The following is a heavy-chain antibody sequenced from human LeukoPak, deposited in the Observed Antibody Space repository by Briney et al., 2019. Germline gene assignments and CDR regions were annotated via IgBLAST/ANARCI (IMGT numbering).Heavy chain of an antibody. Sequence: PSETLSLTCTLSGGSINTYYRSWIRQPPGKGLEWIGNIYYSGSTNYSPSLRSRVTISVDTSKNQFSLKLTSVTAADPAVYYCARQGITFSDYYYYMDVWGKGTSVTVSS. CDR3: ARQGITFSDYYYYMDV. D-gene: IGHD3-10*01. CDR1: GGSINTYY. V-gene: IGHV4-59*08. J-gene: IGHJ6*03. CDR2: IYYSGST.